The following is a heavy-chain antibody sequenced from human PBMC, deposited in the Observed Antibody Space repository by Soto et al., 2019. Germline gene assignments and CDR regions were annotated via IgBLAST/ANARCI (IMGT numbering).Heavy chain of an antibody. CDR3: AREGRLHWFES. Sequence: QVHLQESGPGLLKPSETLSLTCAVSGDSIKTETWWSWLRQLPGTGLEWIGEIKPTGDANANPALRSRVSMSVDRTKNQFFLNLRSVSAADTAVYFCAREGRLHWFESWGQGTLVTVSS. CDR1: GDSIKTETW. J-gene: IGHJ5*01. CDR2: IKPTGDA. V-gene: IGHV4-4*02.